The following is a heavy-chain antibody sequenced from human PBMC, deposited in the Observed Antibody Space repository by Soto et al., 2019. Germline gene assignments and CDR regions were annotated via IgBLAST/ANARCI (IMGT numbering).Heavy chain of an antibody. CDR1: GYTFTSYA. Sequence: ASVKVSCKASGYTFTSYALHWARQAPGQRLEWMGWIIAGNGNTEYSQNFQDRVTITRDTSASTAYMELSSLRSEDTAVYYCARIPIAAAGEYFQHWGQGTLVTVSS. CDR3: ARIPIAAAGEYFQH. D-gene: IGHD6-13*01. J-gene: IGHJ1*01. CDR2: IIAGNGNT. V-gene: IGHV1-3*01.